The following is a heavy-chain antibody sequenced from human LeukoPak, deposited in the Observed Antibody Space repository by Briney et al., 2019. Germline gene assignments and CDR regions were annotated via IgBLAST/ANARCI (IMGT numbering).Heavy chain of an antibody. V-gene: IGHV1-2*02. Sequence: PGASVKVSCKASGYTFTDYHISWVRQAPGQGLEWMGWINPDSGTTKYAQRFHGRVTVTRDTSISAAHMELSRVTSDDTAVYFCARDLGRDGYNAGYGYGGQGTLLIVSS. CDR2: INPDSGTT. CDR3: ARDLGRDGYNAGYGY. D-gene: IGHD5-24*01. CDR1: GYTFTDYH. J-gene: IGHJ4*02.